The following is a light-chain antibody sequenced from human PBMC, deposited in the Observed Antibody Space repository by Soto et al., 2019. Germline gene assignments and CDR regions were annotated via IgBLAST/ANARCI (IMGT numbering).Light chain of an antibody. Sequence: AIRMTQSPSSLSASTGDRVTITCRASQGISSYLAWYQQKPGKAPKLLIYAASTLQSGVPSRFSGSGSGTDFPLTISCLQSEDFATYYCQQYYSYPPVTFGQGTKLQLK. CDR3: QQYYSYPPVT. J-gene: IGKJ2*01. CDR2: AAS. V-gene: IGKV1-8*01. CDR1: QGISSY.